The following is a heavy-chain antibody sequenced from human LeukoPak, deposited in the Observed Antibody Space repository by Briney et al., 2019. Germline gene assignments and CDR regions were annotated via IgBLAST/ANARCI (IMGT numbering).Heavy chain of an antibody. D-gene: IGHD6-19*01. CDR1: GFTLSSYS. CDR2: FRRSGRDI. CDR3: ARGPGIAVAPLQH. V-gene: IGHV3-21*01. Sequence: PGGSLRLSCEVSGFTLSSYSMTWVRQAPGKGLKWVSSFRRSGRDIIYGDSVRGRFTIARDDAKNALYLQMNSLRAEDTAVYYCARGPGIAVAPLQHWGQGTLVTVSS. J-gene: IGHJ1*01.